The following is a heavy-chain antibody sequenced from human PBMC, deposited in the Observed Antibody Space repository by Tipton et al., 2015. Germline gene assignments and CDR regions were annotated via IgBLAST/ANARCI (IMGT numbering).Heavy chain of an antibody. D-gene: IGHD6-13*01. Sequence: LRLSCAVSGFTFSNYWMSWVRQSPGKGLEWIGEINDSGKSNYNPSLKSRVTISVDTSKNQFSLKLTSVTAADTAVYYCARLFYSTSWYWFDPWGQGTLVTVSS. CDR1: GFTFSNYW. J-gene: IGHJ5*02. V-gene: IGHV4-34*01. CDR2: INDSGKS. CDR3: ARLFYSTSWYWFDP.